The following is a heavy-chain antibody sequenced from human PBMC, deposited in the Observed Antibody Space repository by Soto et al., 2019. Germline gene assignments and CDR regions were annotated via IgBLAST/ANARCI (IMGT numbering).Heavy chain of an antibody. CDR2: FSLSGTT. CDR1: GASITGRSY. D-gene: IGHD2-8*02. CDR3: ARGMTPPGAPAWYYFDS. J-gene: IGHJ4*02. V-gene: IGHV4-4*07. Sequence: QVQLQESGPGLMKPSETLSLTCTVSGASITGRSYWSWIRQPAGKGLEWIGRFSLSGTTNYNPSLRSRVTMSADVSKNQFSLRLTSVSAADTALYYCARGMTPPGAPAWYYFDSWGQGTLVTVSS.